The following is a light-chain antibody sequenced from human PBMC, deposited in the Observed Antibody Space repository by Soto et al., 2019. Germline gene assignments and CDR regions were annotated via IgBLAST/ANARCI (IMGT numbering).Light chain of an antibody. CDR2: GNS. Sequence: QSALTQPPSVSGAPGQRVTISCTGSSSNIGAGYDVHWYQQLPGTAPKLLIYGNSNRPSGVPDRFSGSKSGTSASLAITGLQAEDEADYYCQSYDSSLSAGVFGTGTKATVL. CDR1: SSNIGAGYD. J-gene: IGLJ1*01. CDR3: QSYDSSLSAGV. V-gene: IGLV1-40*01.